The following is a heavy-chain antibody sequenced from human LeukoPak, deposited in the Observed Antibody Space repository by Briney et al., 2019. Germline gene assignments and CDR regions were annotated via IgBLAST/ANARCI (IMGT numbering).Heavy chain of an antibody. CDR2: IHYSGST. V-gene: IGHV4-59*01. CDR3: ARARSGSYLYYYYYYMDV. Sequence: SETLSLTCTVSGGSISSYYWSWIRQPPGKGLEWIGYIHYSGSTHYNPSLKSRVTISVDTSKNQVSLKLRSVTAADTAVYYCARARSGSYLYYYYYYMDVWGKGTTVTISS. CDR1: GGSISSYY. D-gene: IGHD3-10*01. J-gene: IGHJ6*03.